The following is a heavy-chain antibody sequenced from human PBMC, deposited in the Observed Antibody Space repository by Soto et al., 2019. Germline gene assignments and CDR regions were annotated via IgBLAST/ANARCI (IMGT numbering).Heavy chain of an antibody. Sequence: QAGGSLRLSCAASGFTFSSYAMHWVRQAPGKGLEWVAVISYDGSNKYYADSVKGRFTISRDNSKNTLYLQMNSLRAEDTAVYYCASEWLRYFDYWGQGTLVTVSS. D-gene: IGHD6-19*01. J-gene: IGHJ4*02. V-gene: IGHV3-30-3*01. CDR1: GFTFSSYA. CDR3: ASEWLRYFDY. CDR2: ISYDGSNK.